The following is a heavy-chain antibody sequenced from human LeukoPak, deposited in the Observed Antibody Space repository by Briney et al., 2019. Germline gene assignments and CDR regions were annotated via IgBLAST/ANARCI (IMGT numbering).Heavy chain of an antibody. V-gene: IGHV4-59*01. Sequence: GSLRLSCAASAFTFSNYNMNWVRQPPGKGLEWIGYIYYSGSTNYNPSLKSRVTISVDTPKNQFSLKLSSVTAADTAVYYCARGAPAPPYYYYYMDVWGKGTTVTVSS. CDR2: IYYSGST. J-gene: IGHJ6*03. D-gene: IGHD2-15*01. CDR1: AFTFSNYN. CDR3: ARGAPAPPYYYYYMDV.